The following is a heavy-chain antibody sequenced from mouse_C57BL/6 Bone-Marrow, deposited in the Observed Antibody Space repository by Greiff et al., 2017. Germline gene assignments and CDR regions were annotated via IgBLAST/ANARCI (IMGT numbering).Heavy chain of an antibody. J-gene: IGHJ2*01. CDR1: GYTFTSYW. CDR3: ARGWELRRYFDC. D-gene: IGHD2-12*01. Sequence: QVQLKQPGAELVKPGASVKMSCKASGYTFTSYWITWVKQRPGQGLEWIGDIYPGSGSTNYNEKFKSKATLTVDTSSSTAYMQLSSLTSEDSAVYYCARGWELRRYFDCWGQGTTLTVSS. V-gene: IGHV1-55*01. CDR2: IYPGSGST.